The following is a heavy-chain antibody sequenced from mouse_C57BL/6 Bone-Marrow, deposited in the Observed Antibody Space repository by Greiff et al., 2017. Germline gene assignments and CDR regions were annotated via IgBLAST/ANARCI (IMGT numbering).Heavy chain of an antibody. J-gene: IGHJ1*03. CDR2: INPYNGGT. CDR1: GYTFTDYY. V-gene: IGHV1-19*01. Sequence: EVQRVESGPVLVKPGASVKMSCKASGYTFTDYYMNWVKQSHGKSLEWIGVINPYNGGTSYNQKFKGKATLTVDKSSSTAYMELNSLTSEDSAVYYCASPLSWYFDVWGTGTTVTVSS. CDR3: ASPLSWYFDV.